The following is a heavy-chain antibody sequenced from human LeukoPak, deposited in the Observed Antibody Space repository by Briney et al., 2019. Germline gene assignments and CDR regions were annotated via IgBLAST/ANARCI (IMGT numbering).Heavy chain of an antibody. V-gene: IGHV3-30*18. J-gene: IGHJ4*02. Sequence: PGGSLRLSCAASGFTFSSYGMHWVRQAPGKGLEWVAVISYDGSNKYYADSVKGRFTISRDNSKNTLYLQMNSQRAEDTAVYYCAKDRIAAAGYFDYWGQGTLVTVSS. CDR2: ISYDGSNK. CDR1: GFTFSSYG. D-gene: IGHD6-13*01. CDR3: AKDRIAAAGYFDY.